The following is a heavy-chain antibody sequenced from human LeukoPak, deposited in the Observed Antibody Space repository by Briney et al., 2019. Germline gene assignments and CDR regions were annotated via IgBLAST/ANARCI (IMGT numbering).Heavy chain of an antibody. CDR3: ARDLSNGNYYDSSGYFDY. CDR2: INWNGGST. Sequence: GGSLRLACAASGFTFDDYGMSWVRQAPGKGLGWVSGINWNGGSTGYADSAKGRFTISRDNAKNSLYLQMNSLRAEDTALYYCARDLSNGNYYDSSGYFDYWGQGTLVTVSS. J-gene: IGHJ4*02. V-gene: IGHV3-20*04. CDR1: GFTFDDYG. D-gene: IGHD3-22*01.